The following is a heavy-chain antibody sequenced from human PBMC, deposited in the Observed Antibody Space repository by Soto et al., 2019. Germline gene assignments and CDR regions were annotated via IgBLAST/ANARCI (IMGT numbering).Heavy chain of an antibody. V-gene: IGHV4-59*01. CDR3: ARSPNSGYYYGNVWGVAMDV. CDR2: IYYSGST. D-gene: IGHD3-22*01. Sequence: SETLSLTCTVSGGSIIYYYWSWIRQPPGQGLEWIGNIYYSGSTNYSPSLKSRVTISLDTTKNQFSLKLTTLTAADTAVYYCARSPNSGYYYGNVWGVAMDVWGQGTTVNVSS. CDR1: GGSIIYYY. J-gene: IGHJ6*02.